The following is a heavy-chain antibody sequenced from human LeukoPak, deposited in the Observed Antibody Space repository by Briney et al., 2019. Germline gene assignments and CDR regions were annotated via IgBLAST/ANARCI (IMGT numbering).Heavy chain of an antibody. D-gene: IGHD3-10*01. V-gene: IGHV3-7*01. J-gene: IGHJ4*02. CDR3: ARDAHLSYASGFDY. CDR2: IKEDGSEK. CDR1: GFTFSIFW. Sequence: GGSLRLSCAASGFTFSIFWMSWVRQAPGKGLEWLVNIKEDGSEKYYVDSVKGRFTISRDNAKNSLYLQMNSLRVEDTAVYYCARDAHLSYASGFDYWGQGILVTVSS.